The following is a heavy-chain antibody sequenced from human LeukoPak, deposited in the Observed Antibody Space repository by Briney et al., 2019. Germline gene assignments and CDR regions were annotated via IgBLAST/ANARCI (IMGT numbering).Heavy chain of an antibody. CDR3: ARSQGGSNYDY. V-gene: IGHV5-51*01. CDR2: IYPGDSDT. D-gene: IGHD5-24*01. Sequence: GESLKISCKGSGNIFTNYWIGWVRQMPGKGLEWMGVIYPGDSDTRYSPSFQGQVTISADRSISTAYLHWSSLKASDTAMYYCARSQGGSNYDYWGQGTLVTVSS. CDR1: GNIFTNYW. J-gene: IGHJ4*02.